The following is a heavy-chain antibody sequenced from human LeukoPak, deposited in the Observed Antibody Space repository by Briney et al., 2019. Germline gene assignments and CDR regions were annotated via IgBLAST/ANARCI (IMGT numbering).Heavy chain of an antibody. CDR2: MYISGST. Sequence: SETLSLTCTVSGGSITNYYWAWIRQPAGKGLEWIGRMYISGSTNYNPSLKSRVSISIDKTKNQFSLKLTSVTAADTAVYYCARDYLVGAPLDSWGQGTLVTVSS. CDR1: GGSITNYY. D-gene: IGHD1-26*01. J-gene: IGHJ4*02. V-gene: IGHV4-4*07. CDR3: ARDYLVGAPLDS.